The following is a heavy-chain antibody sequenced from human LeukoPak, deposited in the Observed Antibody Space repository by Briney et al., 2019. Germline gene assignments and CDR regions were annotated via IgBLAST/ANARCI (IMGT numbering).Heavy chain of an antibody. CDR2: IWYDGSNK. V-gene: IGHV3-33*06. CDR1: GFTFSSYG. D-gene: IGHD6-19*01. Sequence: PGXXLRLSCAASGFTFSSYGMHWVRQAPGKGLEWVAIIWYDGSNKYYADSVKGRVTIYRDNSKNTLYLQMNSLRTEDTAVYYCAKEAAVAGVGYNWFDPWGQGTLVTVSS. J-gene: IGHJ5*02. CDR3: AKEAAVAGVGYNWFDP.